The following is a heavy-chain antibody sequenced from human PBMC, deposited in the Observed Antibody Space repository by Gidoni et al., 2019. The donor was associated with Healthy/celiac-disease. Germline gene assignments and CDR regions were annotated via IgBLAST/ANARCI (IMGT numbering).Heavy chain of an antibody. J-gene: IGHJ4*02. Sequence: EVQLVESGGGLVQPGGSLRLSCAASGFTFSSYSMNWVRQAPGKGLEWVSYISSSSSTIDYADSVKGRFTISRDNAKNSLYLQMNSLRAEDTAVYYCARDSFPLVPYSWGQGTLVTVSS. CDR1: GFTFSSYS. V-gene: IGHV3-48*01. CDR3: ARDSFPLVPYS. D-gene: IGHD6-13*01. CDR2: ISSSSSTI.